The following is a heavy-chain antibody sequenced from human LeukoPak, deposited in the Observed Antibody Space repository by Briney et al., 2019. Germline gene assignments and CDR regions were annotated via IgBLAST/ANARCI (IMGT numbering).Heavy chain of an antibody. J-gene: IGHJ4*02. CDR1: GGSISSYY. V-gene: IGHV4-59*01. CDR2: IYYSGNT. Sequence: SETLSLTCTVSGGSISSYYWSWIRQPPGRGLEWIGYIYYSGNTNCNPSLKSRVTISIDTSKNQFSLKLSSVTAADTAVYYCARVGSGSFDYWGQGTLVTVSS. D-gene: IGHD3-10*01. CDR3: ARVGSGSFDY.